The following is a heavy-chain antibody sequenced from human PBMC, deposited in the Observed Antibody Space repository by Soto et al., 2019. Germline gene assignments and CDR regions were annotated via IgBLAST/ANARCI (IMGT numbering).Heavy chain of an antibody. Sequence: SETLSLTCTVSGGSVSSGSYYWSWIRQPPGKGLEWIGYIYYSGSTNYNPSLKSRVTISVDTSKNQFSLKLSSVTAADTAVYYCARVRDFWSGYYYWYFDLWGRGTLVTVSS. D-gene: IGHD3-3*01. CDR1: GGSVSSGSYY. V-gene: IGHV4-61*01. CDR3: ARVRDFWSGYYYWYFDL. CDR2: IYYSGST. J-gene: IGHJ2*01.